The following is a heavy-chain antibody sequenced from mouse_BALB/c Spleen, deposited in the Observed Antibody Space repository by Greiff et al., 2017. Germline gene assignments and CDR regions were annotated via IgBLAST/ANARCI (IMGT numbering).Heavy chain of an antibody. Sequence: VKVEESGPGLVGPPPSLSITCPVPGFSFTSLGVHWVRQPPGKGLEWLGVIWAGGSTNYNSALMSRLSISKDNSKSQVFLKMNSLQTDDTAMYYCASRYAMDYWGQGTSVTVSS. CDR2: IWAGGST. V-gene: IGHV2-9*02. J-gene: IGHJ4*01. CDR3: ASRYAMDY. CDR1: GFSFTSLG.